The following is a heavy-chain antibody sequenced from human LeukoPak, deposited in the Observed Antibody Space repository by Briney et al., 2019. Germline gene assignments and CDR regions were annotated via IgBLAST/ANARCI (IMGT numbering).Heavy chain of an antibody. CDR3: ARDPLARGYSGLRYDY. CDR1: GYTFTSYG. J-gene: IGHJ4*02. D-gene: IGHD5-12*01. CDR2: ISAYNGNT. V-gene: IGHV1-18*01. Sequence: ASVKVSCKASGYTFTSYGISWVRQAPGQGLEWMGWISAYNGNTNYAQKLQGRVTMTTDTSTSTAYMELRSLRSDDTAVYYCARDPLARGYSGLRYDYWGQGTLVTVSS.